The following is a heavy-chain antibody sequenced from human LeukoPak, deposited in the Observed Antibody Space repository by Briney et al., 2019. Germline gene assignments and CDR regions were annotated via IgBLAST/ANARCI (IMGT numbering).Heavy chain of an antibody. Sequence: ASVKVSCKASGYTFTSYGISWVRQAPGQGLEWMGWISAYNGNANYAQKLQGRATMTTDTSTSTAYMELRSLRSDDTAVYYCARAAYYYDSSPNWFDPWGQGTLVTVSS. CDR1: GYTFTSYG. CDR2: ISAYNGNA. J-gene: IGHJ5*02. CDR3: ARAAYYYDSSPNWFDP. V-gene: IGHV1-18*01. D-gene: IGHD3-22*01.